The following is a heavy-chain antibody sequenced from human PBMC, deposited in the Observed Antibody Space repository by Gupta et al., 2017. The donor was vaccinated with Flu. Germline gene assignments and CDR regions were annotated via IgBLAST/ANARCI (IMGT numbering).Heavy chain of an antibody. J-gene: IGHJ6*02. D-gene: IGHD2-8*01. V-gene: IGHV1-2*02. CDR3: ARDQVSYYGLDV. CDR1: GYTFSAYY. Sequence: VQLDQSVTEVTRPGASVNLSCKASGYTFSAYYIHWFRQAPGQGLEWMGWINPTTGVTTYGQRFQGRVTMTRDTSENTAYMELSSLRSDDSAIYFCARDQVSYYGLDVWGQGTTVVVSS. CDR2: INPTTGVT.